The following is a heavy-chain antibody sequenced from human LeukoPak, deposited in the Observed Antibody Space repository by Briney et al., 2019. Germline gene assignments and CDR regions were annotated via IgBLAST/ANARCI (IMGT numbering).Heavy chain of an antibody. CDR3: ARVGDYGDYYFDY. J-gene: IGHJ4*02. D-gene: IGHD4-17*01. CDR1: GGSISSGGYY. V-gene: IGHV4-31*03. CDR2: IYYSGST. Sequence: TLSLTCTVSGGSISSGGYYWSWIRQHPGKGLEWIGYIYYSGSTYYNPSLKSRVTISVDTSKNQFSLKLSSVTAADTAVYYCARVGDYGDYYFDYWGQGTLVTVSS.